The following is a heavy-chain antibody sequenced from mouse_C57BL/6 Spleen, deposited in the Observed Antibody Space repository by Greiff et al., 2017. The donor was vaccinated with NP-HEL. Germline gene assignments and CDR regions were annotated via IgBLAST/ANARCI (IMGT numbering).Heavy chain of an antibody. J-gene: IGHJ3*01. Sequence: EVQLVESGGDLVKPGGSLKLSCAASGFTFSSYGMSWVRQTPDKRLEWVATISSGGSYTYYPDSVKGRFTISRDNAKNTLYLQMSSLKSEDTAMYYCARQREKTGAWFAYWGQGTLVTVSA. V-gene: IGHV5-6*01. CDR1: GFTFSSYG. CDR3: ARQREKTGAWFAY. CDR2: ISSGGSYT. D-gene: IGHD4-1*01.